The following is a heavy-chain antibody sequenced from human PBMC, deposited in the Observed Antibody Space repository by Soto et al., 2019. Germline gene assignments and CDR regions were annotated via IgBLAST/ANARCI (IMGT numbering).Heavy chain of an antibody. J-gene: IGHJ4*02. D-gene: IGHD6-19*01. V-gene: IGHV3-23*01. CDR2: ISGSGGST. CDR1: GFTFSSYD. CDR3: AKDRGGWHLDFDN. Sequence: GGSLRLPCAASGFTFSSYDMSWVRHAPGKGLEWVSAISGSGGSTYYADSVKGRFTISRDNSKNTLYLQMNSLRAEDTAVYYHAKDRGGWHLDFDNGGQGTLVTVSS.